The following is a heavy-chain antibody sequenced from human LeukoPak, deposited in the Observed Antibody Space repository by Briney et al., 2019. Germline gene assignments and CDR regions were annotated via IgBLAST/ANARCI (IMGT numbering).Heavy chain of an antibody. J-gene: IGHJ4*02. V-gene: IGHV3-23*01. Sequence: GGSLRLSCAASGFTFSSYAISWVRQAPGKGLGWVSAISGSGGSTYYADSVKGRFTISRDNSNNTLDLQMSSLRAEDTAVYYCAKSPFPPRGWRGVAFAYWGQGTLVTVSS. CDR2: ISGSGGST. CDR3: AKSPFPPRGWRGVAFAY. D-gene: IGHD6-19*01. CDR1: GFTFSSYA.